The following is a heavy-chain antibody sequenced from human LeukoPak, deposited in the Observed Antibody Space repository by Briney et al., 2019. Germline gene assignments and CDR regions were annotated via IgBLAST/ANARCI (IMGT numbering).Heavy chain of an antibody. CDR1: GGSFSGYY. J-gene: IGHJ4*02. CDR2: INHSGST. CDR3: ARAAPTVVTNYFDY. Sequence: SETLSLTCAVYGGSFSGYYWSWIRQPPGKGLEWIGEINHSGSTNYNPSLKSRVTISVDTSKNQFSLKLSSVTAADTAVCYCARAAPTVVTNYFDYWGQGTLVTVSS. D-gene: IGHD2-21*02. V-gene: IGHV4-34*01.